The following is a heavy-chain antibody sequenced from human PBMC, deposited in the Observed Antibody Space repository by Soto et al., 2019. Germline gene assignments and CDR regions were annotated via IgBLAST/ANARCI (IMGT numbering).Heavy chain of an antibody. CDR1: GYTFTGYY. CDR2: INPNSGGT. V-gene: IGHV1-2*02. Sequence: QVQLVQSGAEVKKPGASVKVSCKASGYTFTGYYMHWVRQAPGQGLEWMGWINPNSGGTNYAQKFQCRVTMTRDTSISTAYMELSRLRSDDTAVYYCARDHIVVVVAATYADYWGQGTLVTVSS. D-gene: IGHD2-15*01. CDR3: ARDHIVVVVAATYADY. J-gene: IGHJ4*02.